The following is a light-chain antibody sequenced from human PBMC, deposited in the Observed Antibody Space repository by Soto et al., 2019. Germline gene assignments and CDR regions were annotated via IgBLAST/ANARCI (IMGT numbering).Light chain of an antibody. CDR3: HQFGSSPPAFT. Sequence: ESMLTQSPGTLSLSPGERATLSCRASQSVSTRYLAWYQQKPGQAPRLLIYGASIRATGIPDRFSGSGCGTDFTLTISRLEREDFAVYYCHQFGSSPPAFTFGQGTRLEI. CDR1: QSVSTRY. V-gene: IGKV3-20*01. CDR2: GAS. J-gene: IGKJ2*01.